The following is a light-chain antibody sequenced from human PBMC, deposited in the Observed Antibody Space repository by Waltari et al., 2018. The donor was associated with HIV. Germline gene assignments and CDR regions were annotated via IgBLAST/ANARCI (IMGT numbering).Light chain of an antibody. CDR2: WAS. V-gene: IGKV4-1*01. Sequence: DIVMTQSPDSLTVSLGDRATINCKSRQSIIYKYNNRNYLAWYQRKTGQPRKGLIYWASTREVGVPDRFSGSGSGTYFTLTSSSLQPEDVAVYFCQQYYGTPRTFGQGTKVEIK. CDR1: QSIIYKYNNRNY. CDR3: QQYYGTPRT. J-gene: IGKJ1*01.